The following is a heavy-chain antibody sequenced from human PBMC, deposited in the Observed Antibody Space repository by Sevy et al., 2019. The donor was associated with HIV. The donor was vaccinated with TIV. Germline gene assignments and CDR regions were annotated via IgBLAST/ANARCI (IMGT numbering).Heavy chain of an antibody. J-gene: IGHJ4*02. Sequence: GGSLRLSCAASGFTFGSYTLHWVRQAPGKGLEWVALISQTYDGSKKYHIDSVQGRFTISRDNSKNTLYLQMDSLRPEDTAVYYCARDNSGYFFFDYWGQGTLVTVSS. CDR3: ARDNSGYFFFDY. D-gene: IGHD3-22*01. V-gene: IGHV3-30-3*01. CDR1: GFTFGSYT. CDR2: ISQTYDGSKK.